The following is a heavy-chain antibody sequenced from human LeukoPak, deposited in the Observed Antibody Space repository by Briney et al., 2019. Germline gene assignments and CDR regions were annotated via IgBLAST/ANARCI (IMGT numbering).Heavy chain of an antibody. CDR1: GYTLTELS. D-gene: IGHD3-3*01. V-gene: IGHV1-24*01. CDR2: FDPEDGET. J-gene: IGHJ5*02. CDR3: ATSFWSGYPSNWFDP. Sequence: ASVKVSCKVSGYTLTELSMHWVRQAPGKGLEWMGGFDPEDGETIYAQKLQGRVTMTEDTSTDTAYMELSSLRSEDTAVYYCATSFWSGYPSNWFDPWGQGTLVTVSS.